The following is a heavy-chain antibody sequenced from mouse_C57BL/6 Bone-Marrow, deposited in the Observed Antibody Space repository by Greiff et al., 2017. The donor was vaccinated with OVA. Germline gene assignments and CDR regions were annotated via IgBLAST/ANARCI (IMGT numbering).Heavy chain of an antibody. CDR2: IFPGSGST. CDR3: ARSEERAAQATDYFDY. Sequence: QVQLKESGPELVKPGASVKISCKASGYTFTDYYINWVKQRPGQGLEWIGWIFPGSGSTYYNEKFKGKATLTVDKSSSTAYMLLSSLTSEDSAVYFCARSEERAAQATDYFDYWGQGTTLTVSS. D-gene: IGHD3-2*02. CDR1: GYTFTDYY. J-gene: IGHJ2*01. V-gene: IGHV1-75*01.